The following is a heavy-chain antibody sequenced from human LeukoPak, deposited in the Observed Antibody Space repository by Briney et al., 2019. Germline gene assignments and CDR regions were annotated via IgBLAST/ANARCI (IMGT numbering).Heavy chain of an antibody. V-gene: IGHV3-48*04. J-gene: IGHJ6*04. CDR2: ISSSGSTI. D-gene: IGHD3-10*02. CDR3: AELGITMIGGV. Sequence: GGSLRLSCTVSGFTVSSNSMSWVRQAPGKGLEWVSYISSSGSTIYYADSVKGRFTISRDNAKNSLYLQMNSLRAEDTAVYYCAELGITMIGGVWSKGTTVTISS. CDR1: GFTVSSNS.